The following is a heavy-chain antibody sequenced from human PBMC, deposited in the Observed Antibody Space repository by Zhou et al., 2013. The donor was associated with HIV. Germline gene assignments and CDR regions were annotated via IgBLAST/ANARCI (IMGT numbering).Heavy chain of an antibody. J-gene: IGHJ3*02. V-gene: IGHV1-69*15. CDR3: ARDRHYYDSSGWSDAFDI. CDR2: IIPIFGTA. Sequence: QVQLVQSGAEVRRPGSSVKVSCKASGGNFRSYLFSWVRQAPGQGLEWMGRIIPIFGTANYAQKFQGRVTITADESTSTAYMELSSLRSEDTAVYYCARDRHYYDSSGWSDAFDIWGQGTMVTVSS. D-gene: IGHD3-22*01. CDR1: GGNFRSYL.